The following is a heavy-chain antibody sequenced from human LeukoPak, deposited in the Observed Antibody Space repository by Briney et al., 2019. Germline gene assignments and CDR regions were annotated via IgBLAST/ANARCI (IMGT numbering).Heavy chain of an antibody. CDR1: GGSISGYY. V-gene: IGHV4-59*01. J-gene: IGHJ2*01. CDR2: IYYSGST. Sequence: SETLSLNCTGSGGSISGYYYNWIRQPPGKGLEWIGYIYYSGSTNYNPSLKSRVTISLDTSKNQFSLKLSSVTTADTAVYYCARSVVTLYWYFDLWGRGTLVTVSS. D-gene: IGHD4-23*01. CDR3: ARSVVTLYWYFDL.